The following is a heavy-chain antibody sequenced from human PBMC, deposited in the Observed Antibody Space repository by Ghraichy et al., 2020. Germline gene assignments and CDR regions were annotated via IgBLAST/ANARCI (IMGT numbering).Heavy chain of an antibody. CDR1: GFTFSSYS. J-gene: IGHJ3*02. D-gene: IGHD3-3*01. CDR3: ARDTSERFLESDAFDI. CDR2: ISSSSSTI. V-gene: IGHV3-48*02. Sequence: GGSLRLSCAASGFTFSSYSMNWVRQAPGKGLEWVSYISSSSSTIYYADSVKGRFTISRDNDKNSLYLQMNSLRDEDTAVYYCARDTSERFLESDAFDIWGQGTMVTVSS.